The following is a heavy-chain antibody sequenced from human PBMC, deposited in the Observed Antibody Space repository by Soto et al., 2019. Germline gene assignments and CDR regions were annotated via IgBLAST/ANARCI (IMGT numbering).Heavy chain of an antibody. CDR1: GGSISSYY. Sequence: SETLSLTCTVSGGSISSYYWSWIRQPPGKGLEWIGYIYYSGSTNYNPSLKSRVTISVDTSKNQFSLKLSPVTAADTAVYYCARDRRDGYNLWFDPWGQGTLVTVSS. CDR3: ARDRRDGYNLWFDP. D-gene: IGHD5-12*01. J-gene: IGHJ5*02. CDR2: IYYSGST. V-gene: IGHV4-59*01.